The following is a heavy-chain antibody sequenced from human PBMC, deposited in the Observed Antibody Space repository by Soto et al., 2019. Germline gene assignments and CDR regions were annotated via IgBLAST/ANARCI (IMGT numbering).Heavy chain of an antibody. D-gene: IGHD3-10*01. J-gene: IGHJ6*02. V-gene: IGHV3-53*01. CDR1: GFTVSSHY. Sequence: EVQLVESGGGLIQPGGSLRLSCAASGFTVSSHYMSWVRQAPGKGLEWVSLIYSDGTTYYADSVKGRFTISRDNSRNMVYLQMNSLRAEDTGVYYCARDRSGSSGYYGMDVWGQGTTVTVSS. CDR3: ARDRSGSSGYYGMDV. CDR2: IYSDGTT.